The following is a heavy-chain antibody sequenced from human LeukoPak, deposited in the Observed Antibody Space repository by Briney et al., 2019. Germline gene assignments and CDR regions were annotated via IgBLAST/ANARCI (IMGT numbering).Heavy chain of an antibody. CDR3: AKDNNHYGDYDC. CDR2: ISGAGNT. Sequence: GGSLRLSCKASGFTVHAYSIHWVRQAPGRGLEWVSLISGAGNTYYADSVKGRFTISRDNSKNSLYLQMNSLRTEDTALYFCAKDNNHYGDYDCWGQGNLVTVSS. CDR1: GFTVHAYS. D-gene: IGHD4-17*01. J-gene: IGHJ4*02. V-gene: IGHV3-43*02.